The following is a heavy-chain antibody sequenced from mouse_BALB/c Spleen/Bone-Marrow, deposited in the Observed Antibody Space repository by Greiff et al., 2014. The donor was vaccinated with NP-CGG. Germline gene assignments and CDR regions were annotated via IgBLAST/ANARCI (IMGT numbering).Heavy chain of an antibody. Sequence: VHVKQSGAELVKPGASVKLSCTASGFTIKDTYMHWVKQRPEQGLEWIGRIDPANGNTKYDPKFKGKATITADTSSNTAYLQLSSLTSEDTAFYYCASYFYGSSCWFAYWGQGTLVTVSA. V-gene: IGHV14-3*02. J-gene: IGHJ3*01. CDR3: ASYFYGSSCWFAY. D-gene: IGHD1-1*01. CDR1: GFTIKDTY. CDR2: IDPANGNT.